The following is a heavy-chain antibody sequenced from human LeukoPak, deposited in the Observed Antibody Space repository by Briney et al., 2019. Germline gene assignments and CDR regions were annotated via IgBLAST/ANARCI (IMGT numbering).Heavy chain of an antibody. CDR2: ISSSSSYI. Sequence: PGGSLRLSCAASGFTFSSYSMNWVRQAPGKGLEWVSSISSSSSYIYYADSVKGRFTISRDNAKNSLYLQMNSLRAEDTAVYYCARDSGTTGTNFDYWGQGTLVTVSS. D-gene: IGHD1-1*01. J-gene: IGHJ4*02. V-gene: IGHV3-21*01. CDR3: ARDSGTTGTNFDY. CDR1: GFTFSSYS.